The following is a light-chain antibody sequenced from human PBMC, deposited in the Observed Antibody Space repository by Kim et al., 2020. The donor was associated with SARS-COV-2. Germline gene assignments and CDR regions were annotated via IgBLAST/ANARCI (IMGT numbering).Light chain of an antibody. Sequence: DIVMTQSPPTLSVSPGERVTLSCRASQSIGNNLAWYRQTPGQAPSLLIYDASTRATGVPSRFSGRGSGTEFTLTISSLQSEDFAVYYCQQYKTWPRTFGQGTKVDIK. CDR3: QQYKTWPRT. V-gene: IGKV3-15*01. CDR1: QSIGNN. J-gene: IGKJ1*01. CDR2: DAS.